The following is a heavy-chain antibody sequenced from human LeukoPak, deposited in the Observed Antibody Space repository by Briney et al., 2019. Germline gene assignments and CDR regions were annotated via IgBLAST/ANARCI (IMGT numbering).Heavy chain of an antibody. J-gene: IGHJ5*02. V-gene: IGHV4-30-2*01. CDR1: GYAITSGGFS. CDR2: IYHSGST. Sequence: SQTLSLTCTVSGYAITSGGFSWNWIRQPPGKGLEWIGYIYHSGSTYYNPSLKSRVTISVDRSKNQFSLKLSSVTAADTAVYYCARDNYDILTGYYNWFDPWGQGTLVTVSS. CDR3: ARDNYDILTGYYNWFDP. D-gene: IGHD3-9*01.